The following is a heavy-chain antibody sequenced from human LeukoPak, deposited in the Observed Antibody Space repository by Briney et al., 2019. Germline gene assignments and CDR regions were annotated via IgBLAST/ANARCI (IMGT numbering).Heavy chain of an antibody. J-gene: IGHJ4*02. CDR1: GYTFTGYY. CDR3: ARESYYYDSSGYYRIPYW. V-gene: IGHV1-2*06. CDR2: INPNSRGT. D-gene: IGHD3-22*01. Sequence: ASVKVSCKASGYTFTGYYMHWVRQAPGQGLEWMGRINPNSRGTNYAQKFQGRVTITADESTSTAYMELSSLRSEDTAVYYCARESYYYDSSGYYRIPYWWGQGTLVTVSS.